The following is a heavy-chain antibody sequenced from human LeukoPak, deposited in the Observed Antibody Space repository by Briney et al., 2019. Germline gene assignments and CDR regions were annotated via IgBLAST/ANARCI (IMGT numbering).Heavy chain of an antibody. CDR3: ARDFSLVVGASDF. CDR2: LSGNGGTT. Sequence: GGSLRLSCAASGFTFSSYGMSWLRQAPGRGLEWVSALSGNGGTTYYIDSVKGRFTISRDNSKNTLYLQMNSLRAEDTAVYYCARDFSLVVGASDFWGQGTPVTVSS. J-gene: IGHJ4*02. V-gene: IGHV3-23*01. D-gene: IGHD1-26*01. CDR1: GFTFSSYG.